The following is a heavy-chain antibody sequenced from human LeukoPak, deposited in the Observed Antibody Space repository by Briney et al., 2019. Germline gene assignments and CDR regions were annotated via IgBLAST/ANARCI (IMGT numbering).Heavy chain of an antibody. CDR2: INPSGGST. V-gene: IGHV1-46*01. Sequence: ASVKVSCKASGYTFTSYYMHWVRQAPGQGLEWMGIINPSGGSTSYAQKFQGRVTTTRDTSTSTVYMELSSLRSEDTAVYYCARDDTAAAGSPWCQGTLVTVSS. J-gene: IGHJ5*02. CDR3: ARDDTAAAGSP. CDR1: GYTFTSYY. D-gene: IGHD6-13*01.